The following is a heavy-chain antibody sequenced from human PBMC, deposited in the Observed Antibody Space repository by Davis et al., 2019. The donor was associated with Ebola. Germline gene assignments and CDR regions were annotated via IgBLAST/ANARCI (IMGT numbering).Heavy chain of an antibody. J-gene: IGHJ4*02. V-gene: IGHV3-73*01. CDR2: IRSKANSYAT. Sequence: GESLKISCAASGFTFSGSSMHWVRQASGKGLEWVGHIRSKANSYATAYGSSVKGRFTISRADSKNTAYLQMNSLKTEDTAVYYCTTQGNIVATGHDYWGQGTLVTVSS. D-gene: IGHD5-12*01. CDR3: TTQGNIVATGHDY. CDR1: GFTFSGSS.